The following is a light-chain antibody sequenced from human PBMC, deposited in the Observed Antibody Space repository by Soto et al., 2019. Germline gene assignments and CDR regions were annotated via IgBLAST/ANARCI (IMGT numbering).Light chain of an antibody. CDR2: AAS. Sequence: DIQMTQSPSSLSASIGDRVTITCRASQSISNYLNWYQLKPGKAPKLLIYAASTLQSGVPSRFSGSGSGTTFTLTFSSLQPEDFATYCCQQSYNTPWTFGQGTKVEIK. V-gene: IGKV1-39*01. CDR1: QSISNY. J-gene: IGKJ1*01. CDR3: QQSYNTPWT.